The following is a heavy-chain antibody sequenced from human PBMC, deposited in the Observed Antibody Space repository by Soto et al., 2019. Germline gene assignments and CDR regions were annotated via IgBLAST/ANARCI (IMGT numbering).Heavy chain of an antibody. J-gene: IGHJ4*02. CDR3: TAEGRD. CDR1: AFTLRNCC. CDR2: IRSKADGGPA. Sequence: EVQLVESGGGLVKPGRSLTLPCAASAFTLRNCCMNWVRQAPGKGLEWVGPIRSKADGGPAYYTAHVKGRFIISSEDSKNTVSLRMTSLTAGDTAVYYCTAEGRDGGQETLVTVSS. V-gene: IGHV3-15*01.